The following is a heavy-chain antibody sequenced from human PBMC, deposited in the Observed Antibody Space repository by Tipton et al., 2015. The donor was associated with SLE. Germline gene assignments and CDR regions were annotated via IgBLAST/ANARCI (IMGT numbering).Heavy chain of an antibody. CDR1: GGSFSGYY. V-gene: IGHV4-34*01. CDR2: INHSGST. CDR3: ARDPYGSGSYRH. J-gene: IGHJ4*02. Sequence: TLSLTCAVYGGSFSGYYWSWIRQPPGKGLEWIGEINHSGSTNYNPSLKSRVTISVDTSKNQFSLKLSSVTAADTAVYYCARDPYGSGSYRHWGQGTLVTVSS. D-gene: IGHD3-10*01.